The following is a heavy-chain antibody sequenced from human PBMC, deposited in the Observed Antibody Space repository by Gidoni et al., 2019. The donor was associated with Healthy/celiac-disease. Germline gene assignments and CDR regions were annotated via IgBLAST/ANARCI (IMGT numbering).Heavy chain of an antibody. CDR1: GFTFLGYS. CDR3: ARDLKNYYDSSGYPAYYYYGMDV. V-gene: IGHV3-21*01. D-gene: IGHD3-22*01. J-gene: IGHJ6*02. CDR2: ISSSSSYI. Sequence: EVQLVESGGGLVKPGGSLRLSCAASGFTFLGYSIILVRKAPGKGLEWVSSISSSSSYIYYADSVKGRFTISRDNAKNSLYLQMNSLRAEDTAVYYCARDLKNYYDSSGYPAYYYYGMDVWGQGTTVTVSS.